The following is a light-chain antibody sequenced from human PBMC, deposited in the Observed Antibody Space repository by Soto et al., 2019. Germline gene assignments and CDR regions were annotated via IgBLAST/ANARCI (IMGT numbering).Light chain of an antibody. J-gene: IGLJ1*01. CDR2: AVS. CDR3: TSYTSISLYV. Sequence: QSVLTQPASVSGSPGQSITISCTGTSSDIGGYNSVSWYQQHPGKAPKLVIYAVSNRPSGVSNRFSGSKSGNTASLTISGLQAVDEADYYCTSYTSISLYVFGTGTKVTVL. V-gene: IGLV2-14*01. CDR1: SSDIGGYNS.